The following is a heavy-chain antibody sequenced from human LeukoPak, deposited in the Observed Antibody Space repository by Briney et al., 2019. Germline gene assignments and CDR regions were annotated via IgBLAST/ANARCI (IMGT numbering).Heavy chain of an antibody. J-gene: IGHJ4*02. Sequence: PGGSLRLSCAASGFIFSRYWMSWVRQAPGKGLEWVANIKQDGSEKYYADSVKGRFIISRDNAKNSMYLQMNSLRAADTAVYYCASLYSGWTIYFDYWGQGTLVTVSS. CDR1: GFIFSRYW. D-gene: IGHD6-19*01. CDR2: IKQDGSEK. CDR3: ASLYSGWTIYFDY. V-gene: IGHV3-7*01.